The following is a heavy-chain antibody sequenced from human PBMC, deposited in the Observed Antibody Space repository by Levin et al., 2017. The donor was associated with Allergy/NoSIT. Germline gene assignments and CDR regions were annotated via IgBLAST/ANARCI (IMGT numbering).Heavy chain of an antibody. CDR3: ATVTNLYSTSYNCGAFDY. CDR2: VNPNSGAT. Sequence: ASVKVSCKTSGYTFTTYYIQWMRQAPGQGLEWLGRVNPNSGATDYAERFQGRVTMTRDTSIRTAYLEVSRLRSDDTAVYYCATVTNLYSTSYNCGAFDYWGQGTLVTVSS. J-gene: IGHJ4*02. V-gene: IGHV1-2*06. D-gene: IGHD2/OR15-2a*01. CDR1: GYTFTTYY.